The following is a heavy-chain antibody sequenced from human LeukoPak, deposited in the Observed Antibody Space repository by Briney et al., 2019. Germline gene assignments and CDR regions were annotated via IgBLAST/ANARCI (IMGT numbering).Heavy chain of an antibody. Sequence: PSEPLSLTCTVSGDSMRSFYWIFIRQPAGKALEWIGRIHTSETTWYNASRKSPVPQSLDTSKNHFSLRLTSVTAADTAVYYCARGDLYDGGGRNWFDPWGQGTLVTVSS. J-gene: IGHJ5*02. CDR3: ARGDLYDGGGRNWFDP. CDR2: IHTSETT. V-gene: IGHV4-4*07. D-gene: IGHD3-16*01. CDR1: GDSMRSFY.